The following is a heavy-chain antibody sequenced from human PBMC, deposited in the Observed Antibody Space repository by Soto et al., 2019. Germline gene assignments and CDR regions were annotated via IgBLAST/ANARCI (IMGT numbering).Heavy chain of an antibody. Sequence: GGSLRLSCAASGFTFSSYAMHWVRQAPGMGLEWVAVISYDGSNKYYADSVKGRFTISRDNSKNTLYLQMNSLRAEDTAVYYCARDPRPDSGSYPDYWGQGTLVTVSS. J-gene: IGHJ4*02. V-gene: IGHV3-30-3*01. CDR2: ISYDGSNK. CDR1: GFTFSSYA. CDR3: ARDPRPDSGSYPDY. D-gene: IGHD1-26*01.